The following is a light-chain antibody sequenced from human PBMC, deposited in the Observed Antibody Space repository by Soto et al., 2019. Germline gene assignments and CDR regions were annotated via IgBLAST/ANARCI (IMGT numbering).Light chain of an antibody. CDR2: DNT. CDR3: GAGVRGLGGGL. J-gene: IGLJ3*02. Sequence: QSVLTQPPSVSAAPGQRVTISCAGSSSNIGKGYVSWYQQFPGAAPKLLIYDNTERPSGVSDRFSGSKSGTSATLAITGLQRGEEAVYFWGAGVRGLGGGLFGGGTKLTVL. CDR1: SSNIGKGY. V-gene: IGLV1-51*01.